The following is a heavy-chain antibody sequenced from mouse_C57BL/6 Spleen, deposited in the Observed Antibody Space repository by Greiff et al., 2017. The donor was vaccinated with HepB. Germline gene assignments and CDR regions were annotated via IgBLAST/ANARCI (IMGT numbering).Heavy chain of an antibody. CDR3: ARGGYYFDY. V-gene: IGHV1-64*01. CDR1: GYTFTSYW. J-gene: IGHJ2*01. CDR2: IHPNSGST. Sequence: VQLQQPGAELVKPGASVKMSCKASGYTFTSYWITWVKQRPGQGLEWIGMIHPNSGSTNYNEKFKSKATLTVDKSSSTAYMQLSSLTSEDSAVYYCARGGYYFDYWGQGTTLTVSS.